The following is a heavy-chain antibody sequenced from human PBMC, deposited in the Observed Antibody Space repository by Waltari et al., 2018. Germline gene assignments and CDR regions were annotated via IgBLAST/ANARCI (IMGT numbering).Heavy chain of an antibody. CDR2: IYYSGTT. D-gene: IGHD3-3*01. CDR3: AYYDFWSGLD. Sequence: QLQLQESGPGLVKASETPSLTCIASGGSISSSRYYWGWIRQPPGKGLEWIGSIYYSGTTYYNPSLKSRVTISVHTSKNQFSLKLSSVTAADTAVYYCAYYDFWSGLDWGQGTLVTVSS. J-gene: IGHJ4*02. CDR1: GGSISSSRYY. V-gene: IGHV4-39*05.